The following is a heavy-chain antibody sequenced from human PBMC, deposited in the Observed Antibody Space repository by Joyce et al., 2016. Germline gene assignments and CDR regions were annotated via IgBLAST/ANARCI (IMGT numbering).Heavy chain of an antibody. CDR2: INHSGST. J-gene: IGHJ4*02. Sequence: QVQLQQWGAGLLKPSETLSLTCAVYGGSVSGYDWSWIRQPPGKGLEWIGEINHSGSTNYNPSLESRVTISVDTSKNQFSLRLSSVTAADTAVYYCARGLSAFDYSNYAGYDYWGQGTLVTVSS. CDR1: GGSVSGYD. V-gene: IGHV4-34*01. CDR3: ARGLSAFDYSNYAGYDY. D-gene: IGHD4-11*01.